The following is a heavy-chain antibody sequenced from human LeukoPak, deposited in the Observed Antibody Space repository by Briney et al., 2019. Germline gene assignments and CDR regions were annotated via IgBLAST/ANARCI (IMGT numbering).Heavy chain of an antibody. CDR1: AGSISSSSYY. Sequence: PSETLSLTCTVSAGSISSSSYYWGWVRQPPGKGLGWIGSIYYGGSTYYNPSLKSRVTISVDTSKNQFSLKLSSVTAADTAVYYCARDPCYSSGCQRSWFDPWGQGTLVTVSS. CDR2: IYYGGST. CDR3: ARDPCYSSGCQRSWFDP. D-gene: IGHD6-19*01. V-gene: IGHV4-39*07. J-gene: IGHJ5*02.